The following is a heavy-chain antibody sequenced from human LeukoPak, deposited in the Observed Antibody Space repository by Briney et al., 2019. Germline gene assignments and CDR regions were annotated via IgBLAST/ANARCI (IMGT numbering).Heavy chain of an antibody. Sequence: ASVKVSCKASGYTFTSSGISWVRQAPGQGLEWMGWISAYNGNTNYAQKLQGRVTMTTDTSTSTAYMELRSLRSDDTAVYYCAGGGMVRGGNSEFDYWGQGTLVTVSS. D-gene: IGHD3-10*01. J-gene: IGHJ4*02. CDR1: GYTFTSSG. V-gene: IGHV1-18*01. CDR2: ISAYNGNT. CDR3: AGGGMVRGGNSEFDY.